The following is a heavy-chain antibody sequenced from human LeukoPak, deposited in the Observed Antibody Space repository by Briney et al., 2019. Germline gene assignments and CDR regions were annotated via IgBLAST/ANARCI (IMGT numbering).Heavy chain of an antibody. CDR3: AELGITMIGGV. CDR1: GFTFSSYW. D-gene: IGHD3-10*02. Sequence: GGSLRLSCAGSGFTFSSYWMHWVLQVPGKGPVWVSRINSDESSKSYADSVKGRFTISRDNAKNTLYLQMNSLRAEDTAVYYCAELGITMIGGVWGKGTTVTISS. CDR2: INSDESSK. V-gene: IGHV3-74*01. J-gene: IGHJ6*04.